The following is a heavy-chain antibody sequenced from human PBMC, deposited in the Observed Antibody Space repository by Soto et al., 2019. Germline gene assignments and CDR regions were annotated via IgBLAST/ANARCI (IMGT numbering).Heavy chain of an antibody. V-gene: IGHV3-7*03. Sequence: GGSLRLSCAASGFTFSSYWMSWVRQAPGKGLEWVANIKQDGSEKYYVDSVKGRFTISRDNAKSSLYLQMNSLRAEDTAVYYCARVLGNSGYYGMDVWGQGTTVTVSS. CDR1: GFTFSSYW. D-gene: IGHD4-4*01. J-gene: IGHJ6*02. CDR2: IKQDGSEK. CDR3: ARVLGNSGYYGMDV.